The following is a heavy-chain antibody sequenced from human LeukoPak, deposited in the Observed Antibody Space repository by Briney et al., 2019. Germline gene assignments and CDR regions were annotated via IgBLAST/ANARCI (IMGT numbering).Heavy chain of an antibody. CDR3: AELGITMIGGV. Sequence: GGSLRLSCAASGFTVSNNYMSWVRQAPGKGLEWVSVIYNGGSTNYADSVKGRFTISRDNAKNSLYLQMNSLRAEDTAVYYCAELGITMIGGVWGKGTTVTISS. V-gene: IGHV3-53*01. CDR2: IYNGGST. D-gene: IGHD3-10*02. J-gene: IGHJ6*04. CDR1: GFTVSNNY.